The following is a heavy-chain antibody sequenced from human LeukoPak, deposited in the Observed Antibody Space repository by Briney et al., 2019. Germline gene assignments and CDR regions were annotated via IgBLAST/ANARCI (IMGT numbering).Heavy chain of an antibody. V-gene: IGHV3-23*01. D-gene: IGHD3-3*01. CDR3: AKRRASGPTLP. CDR2: ISGSGGST. CDR1: GFTFSSYA. Sequence: GGSLRLSCAASGFTFSSYAMSWVRQAPGKGLEWVSAISGSGGSTYYADSVKGRFTISRDNSKNTLYLQMDSLRAEDTAVYYCAKRRASGPTLPWGQGTLVTVSS. J-gene: IGHJ5*02.